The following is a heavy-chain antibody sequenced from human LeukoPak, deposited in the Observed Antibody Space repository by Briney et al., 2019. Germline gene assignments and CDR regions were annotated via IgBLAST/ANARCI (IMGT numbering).Heavy chain of an antibody. J-gene: IGHJ6*03. CDR3: ARSEGRRFGELLGYYYYMDV. CDR2: MNPNSGNT. Sequence: ASVKVSCKASGGTFTSYDINWVRQATGQGLEWMGWMNPNSGNTGYAQKFQGRVTITRNTSISTAYMELSSLRSEDTAVYYCARSEGRRFGELLGYYYYMDVWGKGTTVTVSS. D-gene: IGHD3-10*01. CDR1: GGTFTSYD. V-gene: IGHV1-8*03.